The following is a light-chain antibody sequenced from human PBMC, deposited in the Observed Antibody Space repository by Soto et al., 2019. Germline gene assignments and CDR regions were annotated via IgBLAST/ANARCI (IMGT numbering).Light chain of an antibody. Sequence: EIVLAQSPGTLSLSPGERATLSCRASQSVSTNLAWYQQKPGQAPRLLMYDASTRATGIPARISGSGSGTEFTLTINSLQSEDFAVYYCQQYNHWRTFGQGTKVDIK. CDR2: DAS. V-gene: IGKV3-15*01. CDR1: QSVSTN. CDR3: QQYNHWRT. J-gene: IGKJ1*01.